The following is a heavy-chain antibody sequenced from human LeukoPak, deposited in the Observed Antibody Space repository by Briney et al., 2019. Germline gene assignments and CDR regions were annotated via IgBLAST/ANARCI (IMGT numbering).Heavy chain of an antibody. CDR1: GGSFSGYY. V-gene: IGHV4-34*01. J-gene: IGHJ6*02. CDR2: INHSVRT. D-gene: IGHD6-13*01. CDR3: ARGYSSSWYVHLTSYGMDV. Sequence: SETLSLTCAVYGGSFSGYYWIWIRQPPGKGLEGIGEINHSVRTNYNPSLKSLVTISVDTSKNQFSLKLSSVTAADTAVYYCARGYSSSWYVHLTSYGMDVWGQGTTVTVSS.